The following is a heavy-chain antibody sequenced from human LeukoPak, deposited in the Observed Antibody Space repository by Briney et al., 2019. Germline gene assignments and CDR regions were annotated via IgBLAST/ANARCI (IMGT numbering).Heavy chain of an antibody. CDR2: IHPGDSDP. Sequence: GESLKISCKTSGYNFNEYHIGWVRQMPGQGLEWIGIIHPGDSDPRYSPSFRGQVTISTDGSIRTAYLQWSSLKASDTAMYYCARQGVGAIPDYWGQGTLVTVSS. CDR1: GYNFNEYH. J-gene: IGHJ4*02. V-gene: IGHV5-51*01. D-gene: IGHD1-26*01. CDR3: ARQGVGAIPDY.